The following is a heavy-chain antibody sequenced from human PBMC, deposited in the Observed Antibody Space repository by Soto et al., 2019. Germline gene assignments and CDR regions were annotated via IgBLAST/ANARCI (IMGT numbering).Heavy chain of an antibody. J-gene: IGHJ4*02. CDR1: GDSVSSNSAA. CDR3: ATWRFDH. CDR2: TYYRSQWFN. V-gene: IGHV6-1*01. Sequence: SPTLSLTCAISGDSVSSNSAAWNWLRHSPSRGLEWLGRTYYRSQWFNDYAVSMRSRITIKADTTKNQFSLQVNSATPEDTAVYYCATWRFDHWGQGTPVTVSS.